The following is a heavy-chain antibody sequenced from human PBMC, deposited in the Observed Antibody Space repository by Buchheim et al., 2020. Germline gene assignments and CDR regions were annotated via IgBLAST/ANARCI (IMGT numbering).Heavy chain of an antibody. CDR2: VWYDGNHK. D-gene: IGHD3-10*01. V-gene: IGHV3-33*06. J-gene: IGHJ6*02. CDR3: AKERGQRQIRNGMDV. CDR1: GFTFSTYG. Sequence: QVQLVESGGGVVQPGRSLTLSCAASGFTFSTYGMFWVRQAPGKGLEWVAVVWYDGNHKYYADSVKGRFTISRDNSKTTLYLQMSSLRADDTGVFYCAKERGQRQIRNGMDVWGQGTT.